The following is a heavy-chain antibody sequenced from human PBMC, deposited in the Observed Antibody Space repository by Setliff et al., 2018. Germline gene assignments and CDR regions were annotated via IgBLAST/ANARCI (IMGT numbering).Heavy chain of an antibody. V-gene: IGHV3-7*03. CDR3: VRDRTFPNDVFDI. CDR2: IKHGGTEK. Sequence: GSLRLSCAASGFTFSSYWMSWVRQAAGKGLEWVANIKHGGTEKYYVDSVKGRFTISRDNSKNTVYLQMNSLRAEDTAVYYCVRDRTFPNDVFDIWGQGTMVTVSS. J-gene: IGHJ3*02. CDR1: GFTFSSYW.